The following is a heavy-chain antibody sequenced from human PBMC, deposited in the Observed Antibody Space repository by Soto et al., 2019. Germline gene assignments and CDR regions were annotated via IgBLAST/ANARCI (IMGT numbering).Heavy chain of an antibody. D-gene: IGHD6-13*01. CDR3: ARRGGYSSSFDP. V-gene: IGHV4-61*01. J-gene: IGHJ5*02. CDR2: IYYSGST. CDR1: GGPVSSGSYY. Sequence: SETLSLTCTVSGGPVSSGSYYWSWIRQPPGKGLEWIGYIYYSGSTNYNPSLKSRVTISVDTSKNQFSLKLSSVTAADTAVYYFARRGGYSSSFDPWGQGTLVTVSS.